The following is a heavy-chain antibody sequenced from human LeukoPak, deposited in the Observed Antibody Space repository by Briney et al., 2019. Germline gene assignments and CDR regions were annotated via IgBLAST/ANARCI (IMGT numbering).Heavy chain of an antibody. Sequence: ASVKVSCKASGYTFTGYYMHWVRQAPGRGLEWMGRIIPIFGTANYAQKFQGRVTITTDESTSTAYMELSSLRSEDTAVYYCARESHTSCYDYWGQGTLVTVSS. V-gene: IGHV1-69*05. CDR3: ARESHTSCYDY. D-gene: IGHD2-2*01. J-gene: IGHJ4*02. CDR2: IIPIFGTA. CDR1: GYTFTGYY.